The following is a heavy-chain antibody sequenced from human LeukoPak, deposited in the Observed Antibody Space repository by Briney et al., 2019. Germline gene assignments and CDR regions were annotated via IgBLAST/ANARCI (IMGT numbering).Heavy chain of an antibody. V-gene: IGHV4-4*09. CDR1: GGSISSYY. CDR2: IYTSGST. CDR3: AGEGRWGMKYYFDF. Sequence: SETLSLTCTVSGGSISSYYWSWIRQPPGKGLEWIGYIYTSGSTNYNPSLKSRVTISVDTSKNQFSLKLSSVTAADTAVYYCAGEGRWGMKYYFDFWGQGTLVIVSS. J-gene: IGHJ4*02. D-gene: IGHD4-23*01.